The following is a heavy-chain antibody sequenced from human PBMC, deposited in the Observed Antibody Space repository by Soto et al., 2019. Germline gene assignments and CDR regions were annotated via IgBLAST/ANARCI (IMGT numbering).Heavy chain of an antibody. V-gene: IGHV3-66*01. J-gene: IGHJ3*02. Sequence: GGSLRLSCAASGFTVSSNYMSWVRQAPGKGLEWVSVIYSGGSTYYADSVKGRFTISRDNSKNTLYRQMNSLRAEDTDVYYCAREQDYGAFDIWGQGTMGTVSS. CDR3: AREQDYGAFDI. CDR1: GFTVSSNY. D-gene: IGHD4-17*01. CDR2: IYSGGST.